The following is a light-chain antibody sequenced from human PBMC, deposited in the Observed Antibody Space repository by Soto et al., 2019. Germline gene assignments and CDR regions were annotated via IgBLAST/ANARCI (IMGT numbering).Light chain of an antibody. Sequence: SYELTQPPSMSESPGQTASITCSGNKLGDKYACWYQQKPGQSPVLVIYQDKKRPSGIPERFSGSNSGNTATLTISGTQAIDEADYYCQAWDSSTAHVGFGGGTKLTVL. CDR3: QAWDSSTAHVG. V-gene: IGLV3-1*01. CDR2: QDK. CDR1: KLGDKY. J-gene: IGLJ2*01.